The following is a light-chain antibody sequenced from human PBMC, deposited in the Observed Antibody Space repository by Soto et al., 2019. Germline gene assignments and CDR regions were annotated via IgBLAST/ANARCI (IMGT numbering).Light chain of an antibody. CDR2: GNS. J-gene: IGLJ2*01. Sequence: QSVLTQPPSVSGAPGQRVTISCTGSSSNIGAGYDVYWYQQLQGTAPKLLIYGNSNRPSGVPDRFSGSKSGTSGSLAITGLQAEDEADYYCQSYDSRLSVVFGGGTKVTVL. CDR3: QSYDSRLSVV. CDR1: SSNIGAGYD. V-gene: IGLV1-40*01.